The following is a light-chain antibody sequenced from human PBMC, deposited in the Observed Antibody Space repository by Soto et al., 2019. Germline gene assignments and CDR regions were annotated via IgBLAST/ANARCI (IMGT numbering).Light chain of an antibody. Sequence: QSALTQPASVSGSPGQSITISCTGTSSDVGSYNLVSWYQQHPGKAPKLMICEVSRRPSGVANRFSGSKSGNTASLTISGLQTEDEADYYCCSYASSRTYVFGTGTKVTV. CDR2: EVS. CDR3: CSYASSRTYV. J-gene: IGLJ1*01. CDR1: SSDVGSYNL. V-gene: IGLV2-23*02.